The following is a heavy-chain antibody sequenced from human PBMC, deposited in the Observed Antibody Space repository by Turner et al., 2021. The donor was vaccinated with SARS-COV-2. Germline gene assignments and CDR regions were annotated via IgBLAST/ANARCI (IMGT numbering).Heavy chain of an antibody. Sequence: EVQLVESGGGLVKPGGSLRLSCAASGFTPSSYSMNWVRQAPGKGLEWVSSISSSSSYIYYADSVKGRFTISRDNAKNSLYLQMNSLRAAETAVYYCASIAAADPKYYHYYGMDVWGQGTTVTVSS. CDR2: ISSSSSYI. CDR1: GFTPSSYS. CDR3: ASIAAADPKYYHYYGMDV. J-gene: IGHJ6*02. D-gene: IGHD6-13*01. V-gene: IGHV3-21*01.